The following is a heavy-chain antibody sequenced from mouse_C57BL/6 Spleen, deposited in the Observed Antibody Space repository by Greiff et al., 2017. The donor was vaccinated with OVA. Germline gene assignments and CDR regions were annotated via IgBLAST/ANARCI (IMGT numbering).Heavy chain of an antibody. CDR3: ARGDYGNPSWYFDV. Sequence: EVQLQQSGPELVKPGASVKIPCKASGYTFTDYNMDWVKQSHGKSLEWIGDINPNNGGTIYNQKFKGKATLTVDKSSSTAYMELRSLTSEDTAVYYCARGDYGNPSWYFDVWGTGTTVTVSS. V-gene: IGHV1-18*01. CDR1: GYTFTDYN. CDR2: INPNNGGT. D-gene: IGHD2-1*01. J-gene: IGHJ1*03.